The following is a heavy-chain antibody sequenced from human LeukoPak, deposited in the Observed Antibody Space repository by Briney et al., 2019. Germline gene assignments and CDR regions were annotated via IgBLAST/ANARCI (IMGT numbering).Heavy chain of an antibody. CDR1: GGSISSYY. CDR3: ARHSRGYGYKN. CDR2: IYNSGST. Sequence: SETLSLTCTVSGGSISSYYWSWVRQPPGKGLEWIGYIYNSGSTNYSPSLKSRVTISVDPSKNQFSLNLSSVTAADTAVYYCARHSRGYGYKNWGQGTLVTVSS. J-gene: IGHJ4*02. D-gene: IGHD5-18*01. V-gene: IGHV4-59*01.